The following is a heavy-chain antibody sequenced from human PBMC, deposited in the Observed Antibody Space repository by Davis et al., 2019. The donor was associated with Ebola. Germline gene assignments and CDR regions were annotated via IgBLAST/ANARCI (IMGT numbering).Heavy chain of an antibody. V-gene: IGHV1-46*01. CDR2: IKPGGGGT. CDR3: AREYYDVVTSFPSGRIEY. J-gene: IGHJ4*02. CDR1: GYTFTSYY. D-gene: IGHD3-9*01. Sequence: ASVKVSCKAFGYTFTSYYIHWVRQAPGQGLEWMGMIKPGGGGTTIAQKFQGRVTLTGDTSTNTVYMDLSRLRSEDMAMYYCAREYYDVVTSFPSGRIEYWGQGTLVTVSS.